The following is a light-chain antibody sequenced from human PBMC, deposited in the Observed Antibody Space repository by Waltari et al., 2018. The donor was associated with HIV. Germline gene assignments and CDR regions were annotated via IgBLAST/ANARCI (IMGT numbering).Light chain of an antibody. CDR1: SSDLGVYNP. Sequence: QSALTQPPSASGSPGQSVTISCTGASSDLGVYNPVSWYQQRPGKAPKVISSAVSKRSSGVPNRFSGSTSGNTASLTVSGLQADDEAEYFCSFYGGSNILVFGGGTKLTVL. CDR3: SFYGGSNILV. J-gene: IGLJ2*01. CDR2: AVS. V-gene: IGLV2-8*01.